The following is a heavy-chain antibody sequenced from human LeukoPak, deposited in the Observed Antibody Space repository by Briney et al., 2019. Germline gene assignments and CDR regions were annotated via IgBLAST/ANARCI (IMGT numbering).Heavy chain of an antibody. CDR3: AVEMIYSPKA. Sequence: GGSLRLSCAASGFTFSDYYMSWIRQAPGKGLEWVSYISSGASTIYYTDPVKGRFTISRDNAKNSLYLQMNSLRAEDTAVYYCAVEMIYSPKAWGQGTLVTVSS. D-gene: IGHD5-24*01. CDR2: ISSGASTI. CDR1: GFTFSDYY. J-gene: IGHJ5*02. V-gene: IGHV3-11*04.